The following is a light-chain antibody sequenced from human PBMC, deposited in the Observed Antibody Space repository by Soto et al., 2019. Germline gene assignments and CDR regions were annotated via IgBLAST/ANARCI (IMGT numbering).Light chain of an antibody. V-gene: IGKV1-17*01. CDR2: GSS. CDR1: QAIRND. J-gene: IGKJ1*01. CDR3: LQHNVFPRT. Sequence: DIQMTQSPSSLSASVGDRVTITCRASQAIRNDLAWYQQKPGRAPKRLIYGSSSLQSGVPSRFSGSGSGTEFTLTISSLQPEDFATYYCLQHNVFPRTFGQGAKVDI.